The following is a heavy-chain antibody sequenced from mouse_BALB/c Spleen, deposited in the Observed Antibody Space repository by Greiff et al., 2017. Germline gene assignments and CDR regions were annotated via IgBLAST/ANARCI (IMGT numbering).Heavy chain of an antibody. V-gene: IGHV7-3*02. CDR3: ARGGTSYFDY. CDR1: GFTFTDYY. D-gene: IGHD3-1*01. CDR2: IRNKANGYTT. Sequence: DVTLVESGGGLVQPGGSLRLSCATSGFTFTDYYMSWVRQPPGKALEWLGFIRNKANGYTTEYSASVKGRFTISRDNSQSILYLQMNTLRAEDSATYYCARGGTSYFDYWGQGTTLTGSS. J-gene: IGHJ2*01.